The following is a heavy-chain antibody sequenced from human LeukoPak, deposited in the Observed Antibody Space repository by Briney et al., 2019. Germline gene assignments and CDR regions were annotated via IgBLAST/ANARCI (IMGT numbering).Heavy chain of an antibody. CDR2: IYHSGST. CDR3: ARGVGLTQGGAFDF. D-gene: IGHD3-16*01. V-gene: IGHV4-4*09. Sequence: SETLSLTCTVSGGSISSYYWGWIRQPPGKGLEWIGSIYHSGSTHYKSSLKGRVTISVDTSKNQLSLKLTSVTAADTAVYYCARGVGLTQGGAFDFWGQGTLVTVSS. CDR1: GGSISSYY. J-gene: IGHJ4*02.